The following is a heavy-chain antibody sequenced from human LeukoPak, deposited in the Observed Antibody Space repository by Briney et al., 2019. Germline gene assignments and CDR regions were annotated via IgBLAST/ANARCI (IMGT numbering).Heavy chain of an antibody. J-gene: IGHJ4*02. D-gene: IGHD6-19*01. Sequence: SGPTLVNPTETLTLTCTVSGFSLSNARMGVSWIPQPPGKALEWLAHIFSNDEKSYSTSLKSRLTISKDTSKSQVVLTMTNMDPVDTATYYCARGSGWYGGEYYFDYWGQGTLVTVSS. CDR3: ARGSGWYGGEYYFDY. V-gene: IGHV2-26*01. CDR2: IFSNDEK. CDR1: GFSLSNARMG.